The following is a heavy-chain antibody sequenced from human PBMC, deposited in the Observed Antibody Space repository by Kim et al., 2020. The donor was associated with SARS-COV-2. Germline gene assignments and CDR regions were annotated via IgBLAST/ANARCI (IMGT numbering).Heavy chain of an antibody. V-gene: IGHV3-33*05. CDR2: ISYDGSNK. Sequence: GGSLRLSCAASGFTFSSYGMHWVRQAPGKGLEWVAVISYDGSNKYYADSVKGRFTISRDNSKNTLYLQMNSLRAEDTAVYYCARDLRIAVAGTLGYWGQGTLVTVSS. D-gene: IGHD6-19*01. J-gene: IGHJ4*02. CDR3: ARDLRIAVAGTLGY. CDR1: GFTFSSYG.